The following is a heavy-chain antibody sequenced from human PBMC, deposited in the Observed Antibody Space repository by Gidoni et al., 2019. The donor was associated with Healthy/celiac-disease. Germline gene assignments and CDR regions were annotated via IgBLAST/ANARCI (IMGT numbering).Heavy chain of an antibody. D-gene: IGHD6-13*01. CDR2: TYYRSKWYN. CDR3: ARGQLPYSSTTYYYYYYMDV. CDR1: GDSVSSNSAA. Sequence: QVQLQQSGPGLVKPSQTLSLTCAISGDSVSSNSAAWNWLRQSPSRGLEWLGRTYYRSKWYNDYAVSVKSRITINPDTSKNQFSLQLNSVTPEDTAVYYCARGQLPYSSTTYYYYYYMDVWGKGTTVTVSS. J-gene: IGHJ6*03. V-gene: IGHV6-1*01.